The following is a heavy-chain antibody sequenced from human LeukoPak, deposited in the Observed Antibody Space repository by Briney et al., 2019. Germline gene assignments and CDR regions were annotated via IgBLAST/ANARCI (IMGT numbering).Heavy chain of an antibody. D-gene: IGHD2-15*01. V-gene: IGHV1-18*04. Sequence: ASVKVSCKASGYTFTSYGISWVRHALGQGREWMVWISAYNGNTNYAQKLQGGVTMTTDTSTSTAYFELRSLRSDDTAVYYCASGYCSGGSCYGYYYYGMDVWGQGTTVTVSS. CDR2: ISAYNGNT. CDR3: ASGYCSGGSCYGYYYYGMDV. CDR1: GYTFTSYG. J-gene: IGHJ6*02.